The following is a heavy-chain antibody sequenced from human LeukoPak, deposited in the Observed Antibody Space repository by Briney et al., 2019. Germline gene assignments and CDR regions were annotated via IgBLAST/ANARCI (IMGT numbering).Heavy chain of an antibody. CDR2: ISPDGSSR. Sequence: GGSLRLFSAVSGLTITNYWMAWVRQAPGKGLEWVANISPDGSSRNYMDSVKGRFTISRDNAKNSLHLQLNSLRGEDSAVYYCARDSLGDLDFWGQGTLVTVSS. J-gene: IGHJ4*02. V-gene: IGHV3-7*01. CDR1: GLTITNYW. CDR3: ARDSLGDLDF.